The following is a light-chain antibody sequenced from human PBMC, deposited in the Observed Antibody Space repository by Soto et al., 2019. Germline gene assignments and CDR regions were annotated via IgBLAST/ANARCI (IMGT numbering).Light chain of an antibody. CDR3: ASHAGRGTVV. J-gene: IGLJ3*02. V-gene: IGLV2-23*01. Sequence: QSALTQPRSVSGSLGQSVTISCTGTSSDVGGYSFVSWYQQHPGKAPKLMIYEDSKRPSGVSNRFSGSKSGNTASLTISGLQAEDDADYYCASHAGRGTVVFGGGTKLTVL. CDR2: EDS. CDR1: SSDVGGYSF.